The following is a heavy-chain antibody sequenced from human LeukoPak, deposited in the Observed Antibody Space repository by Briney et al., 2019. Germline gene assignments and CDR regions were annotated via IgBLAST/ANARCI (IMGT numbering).Heavy chain of an antibody. D-gene: IGHD6-13*01. Sequence: GGSLRLSCTASGFTFSNYGMNWVRQAPGKGLEWISYISSSRSIIYYADSVKGRFTISSDNGKNSLYLQMNSLRGEDTAVYYCARGRGSSWYFDYWGQGTLVTVSS. V-gene: IGHV3-48*01. CDR1: GFTFSNYG. J-gene: IGHJ4*02. CDR2: ISSSRSII. CDR3: ARGRGSSWYFDY.